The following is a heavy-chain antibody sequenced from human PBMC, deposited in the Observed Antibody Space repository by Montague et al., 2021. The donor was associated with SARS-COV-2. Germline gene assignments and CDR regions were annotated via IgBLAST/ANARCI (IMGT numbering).Heavy chain of an antibody. CDR3: ARAAFWSGYLYFDY. J-gene: IGHJ4*02. Sequence: TLSLTCTVSGGSISGGSCYWSWLRQPTGKGREGYGRIYTSGSTNYNPSLQSPVTISVDTSKNQFTLKLSTVTAADTAVYYSARAAFWSGYLYFDYWGQGTPVTVSS. D-gene: IGHD3-3*01. CDR1: GGSISGGSCY. CDR2: IYTSGST. V-gene: IGHV4-61*02.